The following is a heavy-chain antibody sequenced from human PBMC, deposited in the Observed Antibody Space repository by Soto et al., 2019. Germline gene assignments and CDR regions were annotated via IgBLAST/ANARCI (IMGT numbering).Heavy chain of an antibody. J-gene: IGHJ4*02. V-gene: IGHV5-51*01. CDR2: IYPGDSDT. D-gene: IGHD3-22*01. CDR3: ARQFSTYYYDSSGLAY. Sequence: PGESLKISCKGSEYSFTSYWIGWVRQMPGKGLEWMGIIYPGDSDTRYSPSFQGQVTISADKSISTAYLQWSSLKASDTTMYYCARQFSTYYYDSSGLAYWGQGTLVTVSS. CDR1: EYSFTSYW.